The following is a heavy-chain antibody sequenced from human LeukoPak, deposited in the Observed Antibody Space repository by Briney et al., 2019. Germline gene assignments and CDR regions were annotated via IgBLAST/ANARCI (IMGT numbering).Heavy chain of an antibody. V-gene: IGHV3-30*04. D-gene: IGHD1-26*01. CDR3: ARVGGVTSFFSFDF. J-gene: IGHJ4*02. CDR2: ISYDGSTK. CDR1: GFTFSSSA. Sequence: GGSLRLSCAASGFTFSSSAMHWVRQAPGKGLEWVAFISYDGSTKYYADSVKGGFTISRDNSKNTLYLQMHSLRVADTAVYYCARVGGVTSFFSFDFWGQGTLVTVSS.